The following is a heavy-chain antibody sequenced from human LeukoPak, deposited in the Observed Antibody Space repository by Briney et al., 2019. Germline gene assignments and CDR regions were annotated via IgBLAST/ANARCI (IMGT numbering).Heavy chain of an antibody. J-gene: IGHJ4*02. CDR3: ASGWEAIDY. CDR1: GFMFSSYG. CDR2: ISSSSSYI. V-gene: IGHV3-21*01. Sequence: PGGSLRLSCAASGFMFSSYGINWVRQAPGKGLEWVSSISSSSSYIYYADSVRGRFTISRDNAKNSLYLQMNSLRAEDTAVYYCASGWEAIDYWGQGTLVTVSS. D-gene: IGHD1-26*01.